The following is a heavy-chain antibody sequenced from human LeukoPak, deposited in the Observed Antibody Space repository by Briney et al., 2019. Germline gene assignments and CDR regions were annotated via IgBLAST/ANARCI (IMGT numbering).Heavy chain of an antibody. V-gene: IGHV3-7*01. CDR1: GFTFSSYE. CDR3: TRDRSRAEDD. CDR2: INQGGSDK. J-gene: IGHJ4*02. Sequence: GGSLRLSCAASGFTFSSYEMNWVRQAPGKGLEWVANINQGGSDKYYVDSVKGRFTISRDNANNLLYLQMNSLRGEDTAVYYCTRDRSRAEDDWGQGTLVTVSS. D-gene: IGHD1-14*01.